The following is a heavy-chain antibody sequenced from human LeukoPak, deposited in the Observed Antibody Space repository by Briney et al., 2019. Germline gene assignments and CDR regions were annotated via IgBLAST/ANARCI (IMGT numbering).Heavy chain of an antibody. CDR2: ISSSSTI. D-gene: IGHD6-13*01. CDR1: GFTFSSYS. CDR3: VRVPNIAAAGTFSYYYYYMDV. Sequence: GGSLRLSCAASGFTFSSYSMNWVRQAPGKGLEWVSYISSSSTIYYADSVKGRFTISRDNAKNSLYLQMNSLRAEDTAVYYCVRVPNIAAAGTFSYYYYYMDVWGKGTTVTVSS. J-gene: IGHJ6*03. V-gene: IGHV3-48*04.